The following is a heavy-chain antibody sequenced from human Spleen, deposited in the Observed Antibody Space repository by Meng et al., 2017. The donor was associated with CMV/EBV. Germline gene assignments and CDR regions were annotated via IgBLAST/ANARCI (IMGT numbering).Heavy chain of an antibody. Sequence: QLPDSCPGLVKPSETLSLPCPVSGGSSRSYYWSWIRRPAGKGLDWIGRIYTSGSTNYNPSLKSRVPMSVDTSKNQFSLKLSSVTAADTAVYYCASDSSSSFDYWGQGTLVTVSS. V-gene: IGHV4-4*07. CDR2: IYTSGST. CDR1: GGSSRSYY. D-gene: IGHD6-6*01. CDR3: ASDSSSSFDY. J-gene: IGHJ4*02.